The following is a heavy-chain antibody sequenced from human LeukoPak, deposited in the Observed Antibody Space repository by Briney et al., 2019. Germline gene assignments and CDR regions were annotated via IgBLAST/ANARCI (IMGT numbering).Heavy chain of an antibody. CDR2: IKQDGSEK. CDR3: ARERGGFCSGTSCYKAFDI. Sequence: GGSPRLSCAASGFTFSSYWMTWVRQAPGKGLEWVANIKQDGSEKYYVDSVKGRFTISRDSANNSLYLQLNSLRAEDTAVYYCARERGGFCSGTSCYKAFDIWGQGTMVTVSS. D-gene: IGHD2-2*02. J-gene: IGHJ3*02. V-gene: IGHV3-7*01. CDR1: GFTFSSYW.